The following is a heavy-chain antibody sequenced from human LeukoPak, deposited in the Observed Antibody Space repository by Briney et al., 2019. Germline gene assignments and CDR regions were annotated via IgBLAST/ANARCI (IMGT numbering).Heavy chain of an antibody. Sequence: GGSLRPSCAASGFTFSSCWMSWVRQAPGKGLEWVANIKQDGSEKYYEDSVKGRFTISRDNAKNSLYLQMNSLRAEDTAVYYCASGQYGWYWGQGTLVTVSS. D-gene: IGHD6-19*01. CDR3: ASGQYGWY. V-gene: IGHV3-7*01. J-gene: IGHJ4*02. CDR2: IKQDGSEK. CDR1: GFTFSSCW.